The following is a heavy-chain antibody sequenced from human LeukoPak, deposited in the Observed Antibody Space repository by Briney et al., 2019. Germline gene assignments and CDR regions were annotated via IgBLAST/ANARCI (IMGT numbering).Heavy chain of an antibody. D-gene: IGHD1-26*01. CDR2: IYYSGST. V-gene: IGHV4-39*01. J-gene: IGHJ3*02. CDR1: GGSISSSSYY. Sequence: SETLSLTCTVSGGSISSSSYYWGWIRQPPGKGLEWIGSIYYSGSTYYNPSLKSRVTISVDTSKNQFSLKLSSVTAADTAVYYCARSDSGRYAPFDIWGQGTMVTVSS. CDR3: ARSDSGRYAPFDI.